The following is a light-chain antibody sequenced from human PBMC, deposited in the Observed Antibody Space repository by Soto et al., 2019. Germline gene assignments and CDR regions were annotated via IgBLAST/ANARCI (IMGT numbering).Light chain of an antibody. CDR3: QQFYNTPPYT. CDR2: WAS. J-gene: IGKJ2*01. V-gene: IGKV4-1*01. CDR1: QSVFHSANNMNY. Sequence: DTVMTQSPDSLAVSVGERATINCKSSQSVFHSANNMNYLAWYQQKPGQSPKLLISWASIRDSGVPDRFSGSGSGTDFTLTINSLQADDAAVYYCQQFYNTPPYTFGQGTRLEIK.